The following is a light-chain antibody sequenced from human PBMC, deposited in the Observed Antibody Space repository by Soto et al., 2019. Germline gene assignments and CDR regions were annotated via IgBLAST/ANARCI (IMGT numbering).Light chain of an antibody. V-gene: IGLV3-1*01. CDR3: QAWDSSVV. CDR1: KLGDKY. J-gene: IGLJ2*01. CDR2: QDS. Sequence: SSELTQPPSVSVSPGQTASITCSGDKLGDKYACWYQQKPGQSPVLVIYQDSKRPSRIPERFSGSNSGNTATLTISGTQAMDEADYYCQAWDSSVVFGGGTKLTVL.